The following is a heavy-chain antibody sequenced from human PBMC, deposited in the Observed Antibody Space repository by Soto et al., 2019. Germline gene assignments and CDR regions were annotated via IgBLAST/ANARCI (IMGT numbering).Heavy chain of an antibody. CDR3: ARVNPYSMVRGLIDF. V-gene: IGHV3-48*04. Sequence: GGSLRLSCAASGFTFSSYGMHWVRQAPGKGLDWVSYISSSSSSIHYADSVKGRFTISRDNAKNSLYLHMNSLRAEDTAVYFCARVNPYSMVRGLIDFWGQGTQVTVSS. CDR1: GFTFSSYG. J-gene: IGHJ4*02. CDR2: ISSSSSSI. D-gene: IGHD3-10*01.